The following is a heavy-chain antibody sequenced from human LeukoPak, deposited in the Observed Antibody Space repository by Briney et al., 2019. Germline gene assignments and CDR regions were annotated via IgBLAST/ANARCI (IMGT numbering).Heavy chain of an antibody. CDR3: AVAPSGAFDI. V-gene: IGHV4-59*01. CDR2: IYYSGST. Sequence: PSETLSLTCTVSGGSISSYYWSWIRQPPGKGLEWIGYIYYSGSTNYNPSLNSRVTISVDTSKNQFSLKLSSVTAADTAVYYCAVAPSGAFDIWGQGTMVTVSS. D-gene: IGHD3-10*01. J-gene: IGHJ3*02. CDR1: GGSISSYY.